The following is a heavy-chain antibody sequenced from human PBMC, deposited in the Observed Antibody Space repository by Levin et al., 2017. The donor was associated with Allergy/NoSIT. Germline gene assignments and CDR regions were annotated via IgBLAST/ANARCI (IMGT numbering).Heavy chain of an antibody. CDR3: ARHGEGYNGGYSAY. J-gene: IGHJ4*02. Sequence: PGGSLRLSCKGSGYSFTNYWIGWVRQMPGNGLEWMGIIYPGDSDIRYSPSFQGQVTISADKSISTAYLQWSSLKASDTAMYYCARHGEGYNGGYSAYWGQGTLVTVSS. D-gene: IGHD1-26*01. CDR1: GYSFTNYW. V-gene: IGHV5-51*01. CDR2: IYPGDSDI.